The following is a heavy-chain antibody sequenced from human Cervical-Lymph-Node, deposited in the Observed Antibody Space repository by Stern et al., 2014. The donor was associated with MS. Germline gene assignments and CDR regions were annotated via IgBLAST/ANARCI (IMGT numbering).Heavy chain of an antibody. CDR1: GFTFSSYA. D-gene: IGHD3-16*01. CDR3: AKDRIMITPPLEYFDY. CDR2: ISGSGGST. J-gene: IGHJ4*02. Sequence: VPLVESGGGLVQPGGSLRLSCAASGFTFSSYAMSWVRQAPGKGMEWVSAISGSGGSTYYADSVKGRFTISRDNSKNTLYLQMNSLRAEDTAVYYCAKDRIMITPPLEYFDYWGQGTLVTVSS. V-gene: IGHV3-23*04.